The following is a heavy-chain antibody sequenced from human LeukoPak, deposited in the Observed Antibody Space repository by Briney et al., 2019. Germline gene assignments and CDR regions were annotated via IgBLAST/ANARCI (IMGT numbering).Heavy chain of an antibody. D-gene: IGHD6-19*01. CDR2: TYYRSKWYD. CDR1: GDSVSSKNGA. V-gene: IGHV6-1*01. J-gene: IGHJ5*01. CDR3: ARDLGTSGWYTFDF. Sequence: SQTLSLTCAISGDSVSSKNGAWNWIRQSPSRGLEWLGRTYYRSKWYDDYADSVKGRVTISPDTSKNQSSLHVYSVIPEDTAVYYCARDLGTSGWYTFDFWGQGTLVTVSS.